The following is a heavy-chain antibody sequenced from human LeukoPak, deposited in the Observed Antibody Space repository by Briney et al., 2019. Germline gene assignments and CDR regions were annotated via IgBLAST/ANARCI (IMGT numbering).Heavy chain of an antibody. D-gene: IGHD2-15*01. CDR1: GGSISGYY. CDR2: IYSGGST. V-gene: IGHV3-66*01. J-gene: IGHJ6*02. CDR3: ARETGSGAYYYYGMDV. Sequence: ETLSLTCTVSGGSISGYYWSWIRQPPGKGLEWVSVIYSGGSTYYADSVKGRFTISRDNSKNTLYLQMNSLRAEDTAVYYCARETGSGAYYYYGMDVWGQGTTVTVSS.